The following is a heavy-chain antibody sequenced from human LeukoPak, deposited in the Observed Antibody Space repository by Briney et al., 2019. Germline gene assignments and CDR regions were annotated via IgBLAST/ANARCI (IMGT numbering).Heavy chain of an antibody. CDR2: ISSSSSTI. Sequence: PGGSLRLSCAASGFTFSSYSMNWVRQAPGKGLEWVSYISSSSSTIYYADSAKGRFTISRDNAKNSLYLQMNSLRAEDTAVYYCARGGGYYDSSGYYDYFDYWGQGTLVTVSS. CDR3: ARGGGYYDSSGYYDYFDY. J-gene: IGHJ4*02. D-gene: IGHD3-22*01. CDR1: GFTFSSYS. V-gene: IGHV3-48*04.